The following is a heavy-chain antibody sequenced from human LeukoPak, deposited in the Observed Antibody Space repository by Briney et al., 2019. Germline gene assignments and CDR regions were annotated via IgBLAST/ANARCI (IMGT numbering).Heavy chain of an antibody. Sequence: SQTLSLTCAISGDSVSSNSAAWNWIRQSPSRGLEWQGRTYYRSKWYNDYAVSVKSRITINPDTSKNQFSLQLNSVTPEDTAVYYCARDLEDCSSTSCPRGAFDIWGQGTMVTVSS. CDR2: TYYRSKWYN. CDR1: GDSVSSNSAA. D-gene: IGHD2-2*01. V-gene: IGHV6-1*01. CDR3: ARDLEDCSSTSCPRGAFDI. J-gene: IGHJ3*02.